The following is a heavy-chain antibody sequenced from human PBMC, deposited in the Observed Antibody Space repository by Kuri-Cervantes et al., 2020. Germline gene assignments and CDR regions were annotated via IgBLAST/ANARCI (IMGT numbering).Heavy chain of an antibody. CDR3: ARVDRAMRVRGGNGGY. Sequence: GSLRLSCAVYGGSFSGYYWSWIRQPPGKGLEWIGGINHSGSTNYNPSLKSRVTISVDTSKNQFSLKLSSVTAADMAVYYCARVDRAMRVRGGNGGYWGQGTLVTVSS. CDR2: INHSGST. J-gene: IGHJ4*02. CDR1: GGSFSGYY. V-gene: IGHV4-34*01. D-gene: IGHD3-10*01.